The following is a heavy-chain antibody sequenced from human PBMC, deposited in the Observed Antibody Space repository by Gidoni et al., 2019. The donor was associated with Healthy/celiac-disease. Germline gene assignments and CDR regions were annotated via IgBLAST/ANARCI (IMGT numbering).Heavy chain of an antibody. CDR2: INHSGST. D-gene: IGHD2-2*01. CDR1: GGSFSGYS. CDR3: ARDPIECSSTSCFLRQYYYYGMDV. Sequence: QVQLQQWGAGLLKPSETLSLPCAVYGGSFSGYSWSWIRQPPGKGLEWIGEINHSGSTNYNPSLKSRVTISVDTSKNQFSLKLSSVTAADTAVYYCARDPIECSSTSCFLRQYYYYGMDVWGQGTTVTVSS. V-gene: IGHV4-34*01. J-gene: IGHJ6*02.